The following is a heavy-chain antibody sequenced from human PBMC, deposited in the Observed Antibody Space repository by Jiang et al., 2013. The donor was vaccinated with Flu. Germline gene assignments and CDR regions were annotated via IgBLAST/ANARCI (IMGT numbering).Heavy chain of an antibody. CDR3: ARYRGNDYSPYFDN. V-gene: IGHV4-59*08. J-gene: IGHJ4*02. CDR1: GGSISRYY. Sequence: ELLKPSETLSLTCTVSGGSISRYYWGWIRQSPGKGLEWIGYIYSSGSTSYNPSLKSRATISVDTSKNQFSLNLISVTAADTAVYYCARYRGNDYSPYFDNWGQGILVTVSS. D-gene: IGHD4-11*01. CDR2: IYSSGST.